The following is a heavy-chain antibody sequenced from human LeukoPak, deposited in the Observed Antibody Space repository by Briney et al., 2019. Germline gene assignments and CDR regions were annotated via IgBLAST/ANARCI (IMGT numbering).Heavy chain of an antibody. Sequence: SETRSLTCTVSGGSISSYYWSWIRQPPGKGREWIGYIYYSGSTNYNPSLKSRVTISVDTSKNQFSLKLSSVTAADTAVYYCAREADCGDLRTMYYYYGMDVWGQGTTVTASS. CDR1: GGSISSYY. V-gene: IGHV4-59*01. CDR2: IYYSGST. CDR3: AREADCGDLRTMYYYYGMDV. J-gene: IGHJ6*02. D-gene: IGHD4-17*01.